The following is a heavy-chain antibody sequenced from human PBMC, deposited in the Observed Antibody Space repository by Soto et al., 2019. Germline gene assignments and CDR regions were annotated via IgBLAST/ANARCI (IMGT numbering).Heavy chain of an antibody. Sequence: GGSLRLSCAASEFTVTNNEMSWVRQAPGKGLEWVSILYSGGNTYYAGSVEGRFTISRDGSKNTLYLHMNSLRAEDTAVYYCALRRVAYADFWGQGTRATVSS. V-gene: IGHV3-53*01. J-gene: IGHJ4*02. CDR1: EFTVTNNE. CDR2: LYSGGNT. CDR3: ALRRVAYADF. D-gene: IGHD2-2*01.